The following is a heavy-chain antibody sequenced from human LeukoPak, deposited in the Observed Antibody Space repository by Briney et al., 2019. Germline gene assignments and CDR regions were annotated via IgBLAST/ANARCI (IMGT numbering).Heavy chain of an antibody. CDR2: INHSGST. V-gene: IGHV4-34*01. Sequence: SETLSLTCAVYGGSFSGYYWSWIRQPPGKGLEWIGEINHSGSTNYNPSLKSRVTISVDTSKNQFSLKLSSVTAADTAVYYCARVIGYSSGWYYGMDVWGQGTTVTVSS. CDR3: ARVIGYSSGWYYGMDV. CDR1: GGSFSGYY. J-gene: IGHJ6*02. D-gene: IGHD6-19*01.